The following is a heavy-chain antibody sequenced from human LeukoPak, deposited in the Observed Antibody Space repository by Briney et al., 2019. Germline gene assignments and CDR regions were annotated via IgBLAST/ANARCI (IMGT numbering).Heavy chain of an antibody. D-gene: IGHD3-22*01. V-gene: IGHV1-46*01. CDR2: INPSGGST. Sequence: ASVKVSCKASGYTFTGYYMHWVRQAPGQGLEWMGIINPSGGSTSYAQKFQGRVTMTRDMSTSTVYMELSSLRSEDTAVYYCARDATYYYDSSGYYRLDYWGQGTLVTVSS. J-gene: IGHJ4*02. CDR3: ARDATYYYDSSGYYRLDY. CDR1: GYTFTGYY.